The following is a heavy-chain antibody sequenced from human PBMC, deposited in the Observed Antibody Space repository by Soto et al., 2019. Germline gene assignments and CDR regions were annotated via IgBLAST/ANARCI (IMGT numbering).Heavy chain of an antibody. D-gene: IGHD1-26*01. Sequence: GGSLRLSCAASGFTFQDHAMHWVRQPPGKGLEWVSSISWNSGSIGYADSVKGRFTISRDNAKNSLYLQMNSLRPEDTAFYYCVKDMSGSNYNFDYWGRGTLVTVSS. V-gene: IGHV3-9*01. CDR1: GFTFQDHA. CDR2: ISWNSGSI. J-gene: IGHJ4*02. CDR3: VKDMSGSNYNFDY.